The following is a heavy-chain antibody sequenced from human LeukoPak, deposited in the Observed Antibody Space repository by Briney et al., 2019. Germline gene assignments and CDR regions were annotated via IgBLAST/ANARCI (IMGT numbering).Heavy chain of an antibody. D-gene: IGHD3-9*01. CDR3: ARHKYFDYLSPIDS. CDR2: IYYTGST. Sequence: SETLSLTCPVSGGSVSSSRYYWGWIRQPPGKGLEWIGSIYYTGSTYYKPSLKSRVTISVDASKNQISLKLSSVTAADTAVYFCARHKYFDYLSPIDSWGQGTLVTVSS. V-gene: IGHV4-39*01. J-gene: IGHJ4*02. CDR1: GGSVSSSRYY.